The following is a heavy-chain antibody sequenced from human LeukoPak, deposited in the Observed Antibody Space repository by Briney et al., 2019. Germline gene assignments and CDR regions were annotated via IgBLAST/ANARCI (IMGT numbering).Heavy chain of an antibody. J-gene: IGHJ4*02. CDR1: GYTFTSYG. D-gene: IGHD5-24*01. V-gene: IGHV1-18*01. CDR3: ARDRRDGYNYIPNFDY. CDR2: ISAYNGNT. Sequence: ASVKVSCKASGYTFTSYGISWVRQAPGQGLEWMGWISAYNGNTNYAQKLQGRVTMTTDTSTSTAYMELRSLRSDDTAVYYCARDRRDGYNYIPNFDYWGQGTLVTVSS.